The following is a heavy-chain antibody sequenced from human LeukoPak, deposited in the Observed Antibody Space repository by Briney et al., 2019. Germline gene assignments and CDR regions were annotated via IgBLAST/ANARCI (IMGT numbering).Heavy chain of an antibody. D-gene: IGHD2-8*01. Sequence: SETLSLTCTVSGYSISTGYYWDWIRQPPGKGLEWIGTFYHGGSTYYNPSLRSRVTISVDTSKNQFALKLSSVTAADTAVYYCARAFRMYALHNWFDPWGQGTLVTVSS. V-gene: IGHV4-38-2*02. J-gene: IGHJ5*02. CDR1: GYSISTGYY. CDR3: ARAFRMYALHNWFDP. CDR2: FYHGGST.